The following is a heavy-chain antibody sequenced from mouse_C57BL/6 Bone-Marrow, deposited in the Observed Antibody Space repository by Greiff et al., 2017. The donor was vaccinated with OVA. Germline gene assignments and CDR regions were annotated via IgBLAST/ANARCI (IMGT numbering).Heavy chain of an antibody. J-gene: IGHJ3*01. CDR2: ISSGSSTI. Sequence: EVKVVESGGGLVKPGGSLKLSCAASGFTFSDYGMHWVRQAPEKGLEWVAYISSGSSTIYYADTVKGRFTISRDNAKNTLFLQMTSLRSEDTAMYYCARTVGLGFAYWGQGTLVTVSA. CDR1: GFTFSDYG. D-gene: IGHD2-13*01. V-gene: IGHV5-17*01. CDR3: ARTVGLGFAY.